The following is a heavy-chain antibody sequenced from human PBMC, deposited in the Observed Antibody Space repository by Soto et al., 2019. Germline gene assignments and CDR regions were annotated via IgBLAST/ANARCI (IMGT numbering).Heavy chain of an antibody. J-gene: IGHJ4*02. CDR3: ATVPRMDYYDPRVFDY. V-gene: IGHV1-24*01. CDR1: GYTLTELS. CDR2: FDPEDGET. D-gene: IGHD3-22*01. Sequence: ASVKVSCKVSGYTLTELSMHWVRQAPGKGLEWMGGFDPEDGETIYAQKFQGRVTMTEDTSTDTAYMELSSLRSEDTAVYYCATVPRMDYYDPRVFDYWGQRTLDTVSS.